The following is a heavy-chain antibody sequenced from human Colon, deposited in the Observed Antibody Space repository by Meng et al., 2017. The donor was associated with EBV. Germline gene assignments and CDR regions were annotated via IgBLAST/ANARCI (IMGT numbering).Heavy chain of an antibody. Sequence: QVQLQESGPGLVKPSXXLXLTCTXSGGSISSGNHYWSWIRQHPGKGLEYIGYIYYSGSTYYNPSLKSRVIISVDTSKNQSSLRLNSVTAADTAVYYCASLYGDSSVWYLDLWGRGTLGTVS. V-gene: IGHV4-31*03. CDR1: GGSISSGNHY. CDR3: ASLYGDSSVWYLDL. J-gene: IGHJ2*01. CDR2: IYYSGST. D-gene: IGHD4-17*01.